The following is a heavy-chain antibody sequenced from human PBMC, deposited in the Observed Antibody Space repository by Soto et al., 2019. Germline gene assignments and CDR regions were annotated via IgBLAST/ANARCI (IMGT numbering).Heavy chain of an antibody. D-gene: IGHD4-17*01. V-gene: IGHV3-7*01. CDR3: AASPDYGPQFDF. CDR1: GFTFSSYW. J-gene: IGHJ4*02. Sequence: GGSLRLSCAASGFTFSSYWINWVRQAPGKGLEWVANIKQDGSEKYYVDSVKGRFTISRDSAENSVYLQMHSRRAEDTAVYYCAASPDYGPQFDFWGQGS. CDR2: IKQDGSEK.